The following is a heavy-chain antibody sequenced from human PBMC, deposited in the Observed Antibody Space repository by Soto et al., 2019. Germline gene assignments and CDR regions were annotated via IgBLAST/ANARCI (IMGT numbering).Heavy chain of an antibody. V-gene: IGHV3-23*01. D-gene: IGHD6-6*01. CDR1: GFRFSAYA. Sequence: EVQLLESGGGSVQPGGSLRLSCVASGFRFSAYAMYWVRQAPGKGLAWVASVSGSVTRTYYADSVEGRFTISRDDSRNVVYLQISSLRAEDTAVYYCAKSPSRAPYGMDVWGHGTTVTVS. CDR3: AKSPSRAPYGMDV. J-gene: IGHJ6*02. CDR2: VSGSVTRT.